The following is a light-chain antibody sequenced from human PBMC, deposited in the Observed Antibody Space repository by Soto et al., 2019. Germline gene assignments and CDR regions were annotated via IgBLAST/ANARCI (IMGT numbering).Light chain of an antibody. V-gene: IGKV3-15*01. J-gene: IGKJ4*01. CDR3: QQYNNWPLT. Sequence: EIVMTQSPATLSVSPGERATLSCRASQSVNNNLAWYQQKPGQAPRVLIYGASTRAPGIPARFSGSGSGTEFTLTISSLQSEDFAVYYCQQYNNWPLTFGGGTKVEIK. CDR2: GAS. CDR1: QSVNNN.